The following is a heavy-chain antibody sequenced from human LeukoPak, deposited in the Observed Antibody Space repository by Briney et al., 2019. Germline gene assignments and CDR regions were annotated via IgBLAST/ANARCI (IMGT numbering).Heavy chain of an antibody. CDR1: GFTFSSYS. Sequence: GGSLRLSCAASGFTFSSYSMNWVRQAPGKGLEWVSAISGSGGSTYYADSVKGRFTISRDNSKNTLYLQMNSLRAEDTAVYYCAKRSLGRVYAIRYYYMDVWGEGTTVTVSS. CDR2: ISGSGGST. CDR3: AKRSLGRVYAIRYYYMDV. V-gene: IGHV3-23*01. D-gene: IGHD2-8*01. J-gene: IGHJ6*03.